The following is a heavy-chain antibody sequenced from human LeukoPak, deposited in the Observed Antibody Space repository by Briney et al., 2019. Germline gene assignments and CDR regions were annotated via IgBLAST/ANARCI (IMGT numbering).Heavy chain of an antibody. J-gene: IGHJ4*02. Sequence: GGSLRLSCAASGFTFSIYGTHWVRQAPGKGLEWVAVIANDGKTTYYADSVKGRFTISRDNSKNTLYLQMNSLRAEDMAVYYCAREIPGNYFDYWGQGTLVTVSS. D-gene: IGHD1-26*01. CDR3: AREIPGNYFDY. CDR2: IANDGKTT. V-gene: IGHV3-30*03. CDR1: GFTFSIYG.